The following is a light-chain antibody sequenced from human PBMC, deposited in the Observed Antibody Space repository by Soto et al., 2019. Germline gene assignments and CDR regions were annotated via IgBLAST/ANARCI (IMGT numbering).Light chain of an antibody. J-gene: IGKJ1*01. Sequence: EIVMTQSPATLSVSQGERATLSCRASQSVSSNLAWYQQKPGQAPRLLIYGASTRATGIPARFSGSGSGTEFTLTISSLQSEDFAVYYCQQYNNWQTFGQGTKVDI. CDR1: QSVSSN. CDR2: GAS. CDR3: QQYNNWQT. V-gene: IGKV3-15*01.